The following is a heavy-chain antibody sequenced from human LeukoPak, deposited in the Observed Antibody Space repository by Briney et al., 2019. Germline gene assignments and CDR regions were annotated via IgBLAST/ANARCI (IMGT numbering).Heavy chain of an antibody. Sequence: SVKLSCTASGGTFTIYAISWVRHAPGQGLELMGRIIPILGIANYAQKFQGRVTITADKSTSTAYMELSSLRSEDTAVYYCAREIGVATIVPHYWGQGTLVTVSS. J-gene: IGHJ4*02. D-gene: IGHD5-12*01. CDR3: AREIGVATIVPHY. V-gene: IGHV1-69*04. CDR2: IIPILGIA. CDR1: GGTFTIYA.